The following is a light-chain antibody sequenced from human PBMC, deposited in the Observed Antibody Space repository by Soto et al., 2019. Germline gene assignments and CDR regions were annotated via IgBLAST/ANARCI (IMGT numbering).Light chain of an antibody. CDR1: QSVNSNY. J-gene: IGKJ2*01. Sequence: EIVLTQSPGTLSLSPGERATLSCRASQSVNSNYVAWYQQKPGQAPRLLIYGSSSRATGIPDRFSGSGSGTDFTRTISRLEPEDFAVYYCQQYGSSPYTFGQGTKLQIK. CDR2: GSS. CDR3: QQYGSSPYT. V-gene: IGKV3-20*01.